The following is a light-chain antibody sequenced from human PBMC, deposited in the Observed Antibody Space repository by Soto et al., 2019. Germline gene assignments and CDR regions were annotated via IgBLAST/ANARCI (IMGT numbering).Light chain of an antibody. CDR3: QQADSFPIT. CDR2: AAF. J-gene: IGKJ5*01. V-gene: IGKV1-12*01. Sequence: DIQMTQSPSSVSASVGDRVTISSRASEDINSRLAWYQQNPGNAPKILIYAAFILQSGVPSRFRGYGSGTDFTLSVSRLQPEDFDTYYCQQADSFPITFGQGTRLEIK. CDR1: EDINSR.